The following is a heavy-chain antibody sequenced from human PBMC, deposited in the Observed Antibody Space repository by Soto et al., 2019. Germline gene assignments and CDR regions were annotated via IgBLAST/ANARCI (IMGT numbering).Heavy chain of an antibody. D-gene: IGHD2-2*01. J-gene: IGHJ6*02. V-gene: IGHV1-69*01. CDR1: GGTFSSYA. Sequence: QVQLVQSGAEVKTPGSSVKVSCKASGGTFSSYAISWVRQAPGQGLEWMGGIIPIFGTANYAQKFQGRVTITADESTSTAYMELSSLRSEDTAVYYCARDRDVVVPAAIRYYYGMDVWGQGTTVTVS. CDR2: IIPIFGTA. CDR3: ARDRDVVVPAAIRYYYGMDV.